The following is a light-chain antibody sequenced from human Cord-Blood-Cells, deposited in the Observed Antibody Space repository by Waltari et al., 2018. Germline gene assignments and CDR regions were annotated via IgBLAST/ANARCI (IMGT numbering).Light chain of an antibody. V-gene: IGLV2-14*01. CDR3: SSYTSSSTVV. Sequence: QSALTQPASVSGSPGQSITIPCTGTSSDVGGYNYVSWSQQHTGKAPKLMIYDVSNRPSGVSNRFSGSKSGNTASLTISGLQAEDEADYYCSSYTSSSTVVFGGGTKLTVL. J-gene: IGLJ2*01. CDR2: DVS. CDR1: SSDVGGYNY.